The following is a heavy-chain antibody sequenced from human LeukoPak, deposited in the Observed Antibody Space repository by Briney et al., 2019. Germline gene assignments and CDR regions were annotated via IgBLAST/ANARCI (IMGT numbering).Heavy chain of an antibody. CDR2: ISGDGITT. J-gene: IGHJ4*02. V-gene: IGHV3-43*02. CDR3: AKDHVYGGADD. D-gene: IGHD4-23*01. Sequence: GGSLRLSCAASGFTFNRYAMHGVRQAPGKGLEWVGLISGDGITTYYLDSVKGRFTISRDNSKNSLYLHMNSLRSEDTALYYCAKDHVYGGADDWGQGTLVTVSS. CDR1: GFTFNRYA.